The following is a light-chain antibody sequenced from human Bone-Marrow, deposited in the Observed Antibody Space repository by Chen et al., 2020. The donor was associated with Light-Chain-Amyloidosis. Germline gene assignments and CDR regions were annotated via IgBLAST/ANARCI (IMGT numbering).Light chain of an antibody. Sequence: SYVLTQPSSVSVAPGQTATIACGGNNTGSTSVYWYQQTPGQAPLLVVYDDSDRPSGIAARLAGSNSGNTATLTISRVEAGDEADYYCQVWDRSSDRPMFGGGTKLTVL. CDR3: QVWDRSSDRPM. CDR1: NTGSTS. V-gene: IGLV3-21*02. CDR2: DDS. J-gene: IGLJ3*02.